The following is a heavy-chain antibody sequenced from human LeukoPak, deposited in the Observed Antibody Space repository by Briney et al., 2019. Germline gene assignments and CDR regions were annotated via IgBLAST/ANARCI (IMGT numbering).Heavy chain of an antibody. CDR3: ARDLAPYYYDSSGYGAFDI. CDR1: GFTFSSYG. V-gene: IGHV3-30*03. D-gene: IGHD3-22*01. Sequence: GGSLRLSCAASGFTFSSYGMHWVRQAPGKGLEWVAVISYDGSNKYYADSVKGRFAISRDNSKNTLYLQMNSLRAEDTAVYYCARDLAPYYYDSSGYGAFDIWGQGTMVTVSS. J-gene: IGHJ3*02. CDR2: ISYDGSNK.